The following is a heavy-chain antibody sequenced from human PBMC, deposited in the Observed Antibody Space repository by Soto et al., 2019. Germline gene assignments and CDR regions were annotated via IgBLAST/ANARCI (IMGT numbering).Heavy chain of an antibody. Sequence: PGGSLRLSCAASGFTFSSYGMHWVRQAPGKGLEWVAVISYDGSNKYYADYVKGRFTISRDNSKNTLYLQMNSLRAEDTAVYYCAKDKSKRRYSNYGYYYYGMDVWGQGTTVTVSS. J-gene: IGHJ6*02. V-gene: IGHV3-30*18. D-gene: IGHD4-4*01. CDR3: AKDKSKRRYSNYGYYYYGMDV. CDR1: GFTFSSYG. CDR2: ISYDGSNK.